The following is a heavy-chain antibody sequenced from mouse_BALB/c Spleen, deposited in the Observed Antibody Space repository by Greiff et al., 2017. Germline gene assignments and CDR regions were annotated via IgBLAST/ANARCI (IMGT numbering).Heavy chain of an antibody. Sequence: VQLQQSGPGLVKPSQSLSLTCTVTGYSITSDYAWNWIRQFPGNKLEWMGYISYSGSTSYNPSLKSRISITRDASKNQFFLQLNSVTTEDTATYYCARSIPFAYWGQGTLVTVSA. CDR1: GYSITSDYA. D-gene: IGHD5-1-1*01. J-gene: IGHJ3*01. V-gene: IGHV3-2*02. CDR3: ARSIPFAY. CDR2: ISYSGST.